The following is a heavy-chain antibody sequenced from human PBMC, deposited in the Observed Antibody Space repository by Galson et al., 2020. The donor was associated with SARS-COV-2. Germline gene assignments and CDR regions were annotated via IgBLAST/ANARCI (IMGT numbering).Heavy chain of an antibody. V-gene: IGHV4-59*13. J-gene: IGHJ4*02. CDR1: GGSISSYY. D-gene: IGHD4-4*01. CDR3: ARDAGYSNGLDY. Sequence: SETLCLTCTVSGGSISSYYWSWIRQSPGKGLEWIGYVYYSGSTNYNPSLKSRVTISIDTSKKQFTLNLSSVTAADTAVYYCARDAGYSNGLDYWGQGTLVTVSS. CDR2: VYYSGST.